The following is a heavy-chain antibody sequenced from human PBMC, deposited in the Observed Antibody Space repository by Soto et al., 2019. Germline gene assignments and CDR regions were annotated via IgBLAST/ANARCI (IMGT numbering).Heavy chain of an antibody. V-gene: IGHV1-46*01. CDR3: ARDANYDLTFHYYGMDI. D-gene: IGHD1-7*01. Sequence: QVQLVQSGAEVKPPGASVKVACKASGYPFTTYYIHWVRQAPGHGPEWMGIINPSADSSTSGGSASYAQKFQGRVSLTSDTSASTVYIELSSLGTEDTAIYYCARDANYDLTFHYYGMDIWGQGTTVTVSS. J-gene: IGHJ6*02. CDR2: INPSADSSTSGGSA. CDR1: GYPFTTYY.